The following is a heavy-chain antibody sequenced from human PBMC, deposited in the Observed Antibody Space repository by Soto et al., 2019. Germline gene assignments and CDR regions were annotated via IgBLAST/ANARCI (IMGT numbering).Heavy chain of an antibody. J-gene: IGHJ6*02. CDR1: GFTFSDYY. CDR3: VRDNRYYYYAMDV. CDR2: ITSTGSTI. V-gene: IGHV3-11*01. Sequence: GGSLRLSCEASGFTFSDYYMSWVRQAPGQGLEWVSYITSTGSTIYYTDSVKGRFTVSRDNAKSSLYLQMNSLRDEDTAVYYCVRDNRYYYYAMDVWGQGNTVTVSS.